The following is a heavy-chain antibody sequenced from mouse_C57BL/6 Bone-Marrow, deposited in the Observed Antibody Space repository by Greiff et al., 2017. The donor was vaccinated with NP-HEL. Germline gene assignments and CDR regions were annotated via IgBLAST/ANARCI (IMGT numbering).Heavy chain of an antibody. CDR1: GYAFSSSW. Sequence: QVQLKQSGPELVQPGASVKISCKASGYAFSSSWMNWVKQRPGKGLEWIGRIYPGDGDTNYNGKLTGKATLTVAKSSSTAYMQLSNLTSDEAAVYFCARSPIYYEISYGYWYIYFWGTGTTVTVSS. J-gene: IGHJ1*03. CDR3: ARSPIYYEISYGYWYIYF. D-gene: IGHD1-1*01. V-gene: IGHV1-82*01. CDR2: IYPGDGDT.